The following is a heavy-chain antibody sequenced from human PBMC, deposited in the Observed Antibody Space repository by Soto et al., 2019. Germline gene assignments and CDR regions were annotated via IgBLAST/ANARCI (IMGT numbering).Heavy chain of an antibody. Sequence: ASVKVSCKASGGTFSSYAISWVRQAPGQGLEWMGGIIPIFGTANYAQKFQGRVTITADESTSTAYMELSSLRSEDTAVYYCARHGYSYGYVNRADYWGQGTLVTVSS. CDR3: ARHGYSYGYVNRADY. J-gene: IGHJ4*02. CDR1: GGTFSSYA. CDR2: IIPIFGTA. V-gene: IGHV1-69*13. D-gene: IGHD5-18*01.